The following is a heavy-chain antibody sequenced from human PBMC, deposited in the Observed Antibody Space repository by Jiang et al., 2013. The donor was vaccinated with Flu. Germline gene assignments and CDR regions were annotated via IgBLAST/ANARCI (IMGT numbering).Heavy chain of an antibody. CDR3: AKEANYDILTGYPTYDAFDI. CDR1: GFTFSSYA. J-gene: IGHJ3*02. CDR2: ISGSGGST. V-gene: IGHV3-23*01. Sequence: RLSCAASGFTFSSYAMSWVRQAPGKGLEWVSAISGSGGSTYYADSVKGRFTISRDNSKNTLYLQMNSLRAEDTAVYYCAKEANYDILTGYPTYDAFDIWGQGTMVTVSS. D-gene: IGHD3-9*01.